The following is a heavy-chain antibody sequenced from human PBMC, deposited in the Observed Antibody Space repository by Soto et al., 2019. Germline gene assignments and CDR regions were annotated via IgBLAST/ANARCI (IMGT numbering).Heavy chain of an antibody. J-gene: IGHJ4*02. D-gene: IGHD6-19*01. CDR2: INRDGSST. V-gene: IGHV3-74*01. CDR3: ARDPAPIGWYDY. Sequence: GGSLRLSCAASGFTLSSYWMHWVRQAPGKGLEWVSRINRDGSSTSYADSVKGRFTISRDSAKNTLYLQMNSLRAEDTAVYYCARDPAPIGWYDYWGQGTLVTISS. CDR1: GFTLSSYW.